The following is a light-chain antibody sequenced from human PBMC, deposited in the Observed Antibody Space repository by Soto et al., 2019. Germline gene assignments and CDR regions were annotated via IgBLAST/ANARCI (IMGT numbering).Light chain of an antibody. J-gene: IGLJ1*01. Sequence: QSVLTQPPSASGTPGQWVTISCSGSTSNIGSNTVNWYQQLPGTAPKLLIYNNDQRPSGVPDRFSGSKSGTSASLAISGLQYEDEADYYCATWDDSRNKVFGTGTKVTVL. CDR3: ATWDDSRNKV. V-gene: IGLV1-44*01. CDR1: TSNIGSNT. CDR2: NND.